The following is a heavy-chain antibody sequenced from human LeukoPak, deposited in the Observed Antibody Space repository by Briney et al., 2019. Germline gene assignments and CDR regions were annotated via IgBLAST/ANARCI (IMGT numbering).Heavy chain of an antibody. J-gene: IGHJ4*02. D-gene: IGHD3-3*01. Sequence: PSETLSLTCTVSGGSISSSSYYWGWIRQHPGKGLEWIGYIYYSGSTYYNPSLKSRVTISVDTSKNQFSLKLSSVTAADTAVYYCARGPFFTIFGVVIHPFDYWGQGTLVTVSS. CDR3: ARGPFFTIFGVVIHPFDY. CDR1: GGSISSSSYY. V-gene: IGHV4-31*03. CDR2: IYYSGST.